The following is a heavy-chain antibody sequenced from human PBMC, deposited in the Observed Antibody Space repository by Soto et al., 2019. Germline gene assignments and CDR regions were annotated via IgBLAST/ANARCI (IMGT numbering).Heavy chain of an antibody. D-gene: IGHD1-26*01. V-gene: IGHV1-3*01. CDR3: VRSTGSLDC. J-gene: IGHJ4*02. CDR2: INAINGDT. CDR1: GYTFARDG. Sequence: GASVKVSCKASGYTFARDGMHWVRQAPGQGLEWLGWINAINGDTKYSQRFQGRVTVTRDTSANTAFLELSSLKFEDTAVYYCVRSTGSLDCWGQGTLVTVSS.